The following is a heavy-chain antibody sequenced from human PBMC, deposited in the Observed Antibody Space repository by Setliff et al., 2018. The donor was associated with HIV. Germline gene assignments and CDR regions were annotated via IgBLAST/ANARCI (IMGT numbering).Heavy chain of an antibody. D-gene: IGHD1-1*01. CDR2: ITYSGSA. J-gene: IGHJ4*02. CDR3: ATNRVGNHPLDY. Sequence: PSETLSLTCTVSGESISGSSYSWGWIRQPPGKGPEGIGSITYSGSARYNPSLKSRVAISVDMSKNQFSLRVTSLTAADTAVYYCATNRVGNHPLDYWGRGTMVTVSS. V-gene: IGHV4-39*01. CDR1: GESISGSSYS.